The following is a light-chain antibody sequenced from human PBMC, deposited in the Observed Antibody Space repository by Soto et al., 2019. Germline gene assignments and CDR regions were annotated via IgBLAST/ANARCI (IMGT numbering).Light chain of an antibody. J-gene: IGKJ4*01. CDR3: QQYGGSPLT. Sequence: EIVLTQSPGTLSLSPGERATLSCRASQSVSSSYLAWYQQKPGQAPRLLIYGASSRATGIPDRFSGSGSGTDFTLTISRLEPEDFAVYYCQQYGGSPLTFGGGNKVDIK. V-gene: IGKV3-20*01. CDR1: QSVSSSY. CDR2: GAS.